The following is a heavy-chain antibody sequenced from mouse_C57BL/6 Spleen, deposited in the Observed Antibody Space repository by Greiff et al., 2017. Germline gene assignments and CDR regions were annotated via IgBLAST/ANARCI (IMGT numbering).Heavy chain of an antibody. CDR3: FLYYYGSSYFDY. Sequence: EVKLQESGGGLVQPGGSMKLSCVASGFTFSNYWMNWVRQSPEKGLEWVAQIRLKSDNYATHYAESVKGRFTISRDDSKSSVYLQMNNLRAEDTGIYYCFLYYYGSSYFDYWGQGTTLTVSS. J-gene: IGHJ2*01. V-gene: IGHV6-3*01. CDR2: IRLKSDNYAT. D-gene: IGHD1-1*01. CDR1: GFTFSNYW.